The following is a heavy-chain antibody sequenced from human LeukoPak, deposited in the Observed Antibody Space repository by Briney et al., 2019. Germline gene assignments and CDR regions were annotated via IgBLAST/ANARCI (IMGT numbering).Heavy chain of an antibody. J-gene: IGHJ5*02. CDR3: ARVGSRYYDSSGYYSNWFDP. CDR1: GGSISSCY. CDR2: IYYSGST. V-gene: IGHV4-59*01. Sequence: SETLSLTCTVSGGSISSCYWSWIRQPPGKGLEWIGYIYYSGSTNYNPSLKSRVTISVDTSKNQFSLKLSSVTAADTAVYYCARVGSRYYDSSGYYSNWFDPWGQGTLVTVSS. D-gene: IGHD3-22*01.